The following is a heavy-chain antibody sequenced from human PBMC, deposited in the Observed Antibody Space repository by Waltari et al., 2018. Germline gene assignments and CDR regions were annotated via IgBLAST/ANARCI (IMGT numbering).Heavy chain of an antibody. CDR3: ARDPHRYDILTGYHH. D-gene: IGHD3-9*01. CDR2: IKQDGSEK. J-gene: IGHJ5*02. V-gene: IGHV3-7*04. Sequence: EVQLVESGGGLVQPGGSLRLSCAASGFTFSSYWMSWVRQAPGKGLEWVANIKQDGSEKYYVDSVKGRFTISRDNAKNSLYLQMNSLRAEDTAVYYCARDPHRYDILTGYHHWGQGTLVTVSS. CDR1: GFTFSSYW.